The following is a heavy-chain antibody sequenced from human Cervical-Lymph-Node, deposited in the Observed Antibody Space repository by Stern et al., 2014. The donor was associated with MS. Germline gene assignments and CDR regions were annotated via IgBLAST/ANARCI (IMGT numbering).Heavy chain of an antibody. Sequence: EVQLVESGGGLVQPGGSLRLSCAASGFTFNNYAMTWVRQAPGKGLEWVSGMSGNGCSTYYADSVKGRFTISRDNSRNTLFLQMNSLRAEDTAVYYCAKAIVVVIATSGYFDYWGQGTLVTVSS. D-gene: IGHD3-22*01. J-gene: IGHJ4*02. CDR1: GFTFNNYA. V-gene: IGHV3-23*04. CDR3: AKAIVVVIATSGYFDY. CDR2: MSGNGCST.